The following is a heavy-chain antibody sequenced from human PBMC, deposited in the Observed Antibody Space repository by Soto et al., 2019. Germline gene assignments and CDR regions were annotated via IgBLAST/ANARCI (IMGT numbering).Heavy chain of an antibody. CDR1: GFTFSSYA. CDR2: ISGSGGST. D-gene: IGHD4-17*01. J-gene: IGHJ4*02. CDR3: ASTTVTTYYVSDY. V-gene: IGHV3-23*01. Sequence: GGSLSLSCAASGFTFSSYAMSWVRQAPGKGLEWVSAISGSGGSTYYADSVKGRFTISRDNSKNTLYLQMNSLRAEDTAVYYCASTTVTTYYVSDYWGQGTLVTVSS.